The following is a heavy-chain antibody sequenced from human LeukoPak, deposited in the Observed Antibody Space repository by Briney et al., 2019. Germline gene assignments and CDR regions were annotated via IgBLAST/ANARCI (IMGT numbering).Heavy chain of an antibody. J-gene: IGHJ4*02. CDR2: IYTSGST. V-gene: IGHV4-61*02. D-gene: IGHD3-10*01. Sequence: SETLSLTCTVSGGSISSGSYYWSWIRQPAGTGLEWIGRIYTSGSTNYNPSLKSRVTISVDTSKNQFSLKLSSVTAADTAVYYCARANPSYGSGSDVFDYWGQGTLVTVSS. CDR3: ARANPSYGSGSDVFDY. CDR1: GGSISSGSYY.